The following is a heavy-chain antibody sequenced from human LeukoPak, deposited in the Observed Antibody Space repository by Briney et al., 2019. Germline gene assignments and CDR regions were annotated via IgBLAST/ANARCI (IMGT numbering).Heavy chain of an antibody. V-gene: IGHV4-31*03. D-gene: IGHD4-17*01. Sequence: SETLSLTCTVSGGSISSGGYYWSWIRQHPGKGLEWIGYIYYSGSTYYNPSLKSRVTISVDTSKNQFSLKLSSVTAADTAVYYCARATTVTTLWFDPWGQGTLVTVSS. CDR1: GGSISSGGYY. CDR2: IYYSGST. CDR3: ARATTVTTLWFDP. J-gene: IGHJ5*02.